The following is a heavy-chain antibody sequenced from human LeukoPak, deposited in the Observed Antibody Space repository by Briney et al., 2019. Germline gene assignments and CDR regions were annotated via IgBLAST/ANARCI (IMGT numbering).Heavy chain of an antibody. V-gene: IGHV3-30*02. CDR1: GFTFSSYG. Sequence: GGSLRLSCAASGFTFSSYGMDCVCQAPGKGQEWGAFIRYDGSNKYYADSVKGRFTISRDNSKITLYLQMNSLRAEDTAVYYCAKDQNGVAGLFDYWGQGTLVTVSS. D-gene: IGHD6-19*01. CDR2: IRYDGSNK. J-gene: IGHJ4*02. CDR3: AKDQNGVAGLFDY.